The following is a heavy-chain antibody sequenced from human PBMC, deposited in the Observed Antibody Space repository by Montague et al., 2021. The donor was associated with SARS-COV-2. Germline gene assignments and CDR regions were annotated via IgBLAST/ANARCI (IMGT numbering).Heavy chain of an antibody. CDR1: GGSLSSYY. J-gene: IGHJ1*01. V-gene: IGHV4-59*08. CDR3: ARHVSGSLTHFHH. D-gene: IGHD1-26*01. Sequence: SETLSLTCTVSGGSLSSYYWSWLRQPPGKGLEWIGYIYYSGSTNYNPSLKSRVTISVDTSKNQFSLNLSSVTAADTAVYYCARHVSGSLTHFHHWGQGTLVTVSS. CDR2: IYYSGST.